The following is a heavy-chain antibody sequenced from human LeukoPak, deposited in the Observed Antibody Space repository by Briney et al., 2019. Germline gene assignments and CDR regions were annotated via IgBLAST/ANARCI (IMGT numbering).Heavy chain of an antibody. Sequence: GGSLRLSCVASGFTFSSYAMSWVRQAPGEGLEWVSAISGSGVTTHYAGSVKGRFSISRDNSKNTLYLQVNSLRAEDTAVYYCAKGGKWDVTPFDYWGQGTLVTVSS. J-gene: IGHJ4*02. V-gene: IGHV3-23*01. D-gene: IGHD1-26*01. CDR1: GFTFSSYA. CDR3: AKGGKWDVTPFDY. CDR2: ISGSGVTT.